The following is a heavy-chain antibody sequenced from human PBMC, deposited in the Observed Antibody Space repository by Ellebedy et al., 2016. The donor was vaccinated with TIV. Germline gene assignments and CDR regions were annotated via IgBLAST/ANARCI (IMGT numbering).Heavy chain of an antibody. D-gene: IGHD1-14*01. CDR3: AREYNDSSEFFGWFDP. CDR2: INQDGSEK. V-gene: IGHV3-7*03. CDR1: GVTFTNYW. J-gene: IGHJ5*02. Sequence: PGGSLRLSCAASGVTFTNYWMSRVRQAPGKGLEWVANINQDGSEKYYVDSVKGRFTISRDNSRNTLYLRMFSLRAEDTAVYYCAREYNDSSEFFGWFDPWGQGTLVTVSS.